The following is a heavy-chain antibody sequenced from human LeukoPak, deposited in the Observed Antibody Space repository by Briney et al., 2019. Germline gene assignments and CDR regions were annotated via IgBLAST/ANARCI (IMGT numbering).Heavy chain of an antibody. CDR2: IFPGDSDT. J-gene: IGHJ3*02. CDR1: EYSFSTYW. CDR3: ARPRVTLNDAFDI. Sequence: PGESLKISCEGSEYSFSTYWIGWVRQMPGKGLEWVGIIFPGDSDTRYSPSFQGQVTISADKSISTAYLQWSTLKASDTAMYYCARPRVTLNDAFDIWGQGTMVTVSS. V-gene: IGHV5-51*03. D-gene: IGHD2-21*02.